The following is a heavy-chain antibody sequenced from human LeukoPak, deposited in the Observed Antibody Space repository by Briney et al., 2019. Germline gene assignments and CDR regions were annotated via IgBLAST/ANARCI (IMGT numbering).Heavy chain of an antibody. CDR3: ARGSWRSHRGSYYGMDV. Sequence: GGSLRLSCTASGFTFSSYEMNWVRQAPGKGLEWVSHISCSGTIIYYADSVKGRFTISRDNAKNSLYLQMNSLRAEDTAVYYCARGSWRSHRGSYYGMDVWGQGTTVTVSS. CDR2: ISCSGTII. V-gene: IGHV3-48*03. CDR1: GFTFSSYE. J-gene: IGHJ6*02. D-gene: IGHD3-16*01.